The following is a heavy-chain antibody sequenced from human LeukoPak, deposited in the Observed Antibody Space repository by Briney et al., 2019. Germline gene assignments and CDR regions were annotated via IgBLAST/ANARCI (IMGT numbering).Heavy chain of an antibody. CDR2: INHSGST. CDR3: ASLLYDFWSGYYYYYYGMDV. CDR1: GGSFSGYY. J-gene: IGHJ6*02. D-gene: IGHD3-3*01. Sequence: SETLSLTCAVYGGSFSGYYWSWIRQPPGKGLEWIGEINHSGSTNYNPSLKSRVTISVDTSKNQFSLKLSSVTAADTAVYYCASLLYDFWSGYYYYYYGMDVWGQGTTVTVSS. V-gene: IGHV4-34*01.